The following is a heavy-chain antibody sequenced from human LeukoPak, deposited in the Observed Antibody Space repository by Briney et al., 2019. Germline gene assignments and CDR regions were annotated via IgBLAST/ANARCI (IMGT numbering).Heavy chain of an antibody. CDR3: AELGITMIGGV. J-gene: IGHJ6*04. Sequence: QSGGSLRLSCAASGFTFSSYEMNWVRQAPGKGLEWVSSISRSATTIYYVDSVKGRFTISRDNAKNSLYLQMNSLRAEDTAVYYCAELGITMIGGVWGKGTTVTISS. CDR2: ISRSATTI. V-gene: IGHV3-48*03. CDR1: GFTFSSYE. D-gene: IGHD3-10*02.